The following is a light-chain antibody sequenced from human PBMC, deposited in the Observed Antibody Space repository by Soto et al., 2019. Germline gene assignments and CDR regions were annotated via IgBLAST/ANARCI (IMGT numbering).Light chain of an antibody. CDR1: QSLNSY. J-gene: IGKJ4*01. CDR3: QQRRDWLLT. V-gene: IGKV3-11*01. Sequence: EIVLTQSPATLSLSPGERATLSCRASQSLNSYLAWFQQKPGQAPRLLIYDASNRATGIPARFSGSGSGTDLTLTISSLEPADFAVYYCQQRRDWLLTFGGGTKVEIK. CDR2: DAS.